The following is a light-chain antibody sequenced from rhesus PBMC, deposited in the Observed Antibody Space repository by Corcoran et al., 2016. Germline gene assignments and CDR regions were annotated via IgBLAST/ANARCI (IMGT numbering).Light chain of an antibody. Sequence: DIQMTQSPSSLSASVGDTVTITCRASQSFGSSLAWYQQKPGKAPKLLIYSASSLPSGVPSRFSGSKSGTDFTLTISSRQPEDIASYYCQQYYSYPLTFGGGTKVEIK. CDR2: SAS. CDR1: QSFGSS. J-gene: IGKJ4*01. CDR3: QQYYSYPLT. V-gene: IGKV1-46*01.